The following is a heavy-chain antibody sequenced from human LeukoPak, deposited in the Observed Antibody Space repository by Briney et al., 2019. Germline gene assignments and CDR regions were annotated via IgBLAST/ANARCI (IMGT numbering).Heavy chain of an antibody. CDR3: AKVASGDTEYYYYYYYMDV. D-gene: IGHD2-21*02. J-gene: IGHJ6*03. Sequence: GGSLRLSCAASGFTFSSYGMHWVRQAPGKGLEWVAVISYDGSNKYYADSVKGRFTISRDNSKNTLYLQMNSLRAEDTAVYYCAKVASGDTEYYYYYYYMDVWGKGTTVTVSS. V-gene: IGHV3-30*18. CDR2: ISYDGSNK. CDR1: GFTFSSYG.